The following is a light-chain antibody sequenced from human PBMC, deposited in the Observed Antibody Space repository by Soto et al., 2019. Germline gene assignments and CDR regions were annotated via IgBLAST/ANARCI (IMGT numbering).Light chain of an antibody. J-gene: IGKJ4*01. CDR3: QQRSSWPLT. Sequence: IVLTQSPATLSLSPGERPTLSCRASQSVINYLAWYQQKPGQAPRLLIYDAYNRATGIPARFSGSGSGTDFILTISSLEPEDFAVYYCQQRSSWPLTFGGGTKVEIK. V-gene: IGKV3-11*01. CDR2: DAY. CDR1: QSVINY.